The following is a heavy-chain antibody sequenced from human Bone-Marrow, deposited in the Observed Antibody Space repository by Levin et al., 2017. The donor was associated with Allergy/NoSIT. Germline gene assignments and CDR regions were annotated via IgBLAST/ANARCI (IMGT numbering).Heavy chain of an antibody. Sequence: ESLKISCTVSGGSISSYYWSWIRQPPGKGLEWIGYIYYSGSTNYNPSLKSRVTISVDTSKNQFSLKLSSVTAADTAVYYCARDHIAAAGNNWFDPWGQGTLVTVSS. D-gene: IGHD6-13*01. CDR1: GGSISSYY. J-gene: IGHJ5*02. CDR2: IYYSGST. CDR3: ARDHIAAAGNNWFDP. V-gene: IGHV4-59*01.